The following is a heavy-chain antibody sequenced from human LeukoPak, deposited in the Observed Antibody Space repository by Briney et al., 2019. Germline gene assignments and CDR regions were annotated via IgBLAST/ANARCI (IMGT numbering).Heavy chain of an antibody. CDR3: ARVTMVRGVLIFDY. D-gene: IGHD3-10*01. CDR2: IIPIFGTA. J-gene: IGHJ4*02. V-gene: IGHV1-69*13. Sequence: GASVKASCKASGGTFSSYAISWVRQAPGQGLEWMGGIIPIFGTANYAQKFQGRVTITADESTSTAYMELSSLRSEDTAVYYCARVTMVRGVLIFDYWGQGTLVTVSS. CDR1: GGTFSSYA.